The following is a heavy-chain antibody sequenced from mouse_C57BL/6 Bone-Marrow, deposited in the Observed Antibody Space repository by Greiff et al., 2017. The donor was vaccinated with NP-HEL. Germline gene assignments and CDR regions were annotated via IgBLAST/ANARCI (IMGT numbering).Heavy chain of an antibody. D-gene: IGHD1-1*01. CDR3: ARMDGSSYWYFDV. Sequence: QVHVKQSGPELVKPGASVKISCKASGYAFSSSWMNWVKQRPGKGLEWIGRIYPGDGDTNYNGKFKGKATLTADKSSSTAYMQLSSLTSEDSAVYFCARMDGSSYWYFDVWGTGTTVTVSS. J-gene: IGHJ1*03. V-gene: IGHV1-82*01. CDR2: IYPGDGDT. CDR1: GYAFSSSW.